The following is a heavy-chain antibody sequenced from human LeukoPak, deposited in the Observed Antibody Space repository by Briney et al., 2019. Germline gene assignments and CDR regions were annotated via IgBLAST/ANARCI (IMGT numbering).Heavy chain of an antibody. Sequence: GGSLRLSCAASGFTFSSYGMHWVRQAPGKGLEWVAVISYDGSNKYYADSVKGRFTISRDNSKNTLYLQMNSLRAEDTAVYYCAKEYVWGSYRYWVFWGQGPLDTVSS. V-gene: IGHV3-30*18. CDR2: ISYDGSNK. D-gene: IGHD3-16*02. CDR1: GFTFSSYG. CDR3: AKEYVWGSYRYWVF. J-gene: IGHJ4*02.